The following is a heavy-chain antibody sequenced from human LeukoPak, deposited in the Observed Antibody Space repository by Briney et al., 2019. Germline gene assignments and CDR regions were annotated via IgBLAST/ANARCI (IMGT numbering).Heavy chain of an antibody. CDR3: AKELGYCSGGSCYGNGLDY. Sequence: GGSLRLSCAASEFAFSTYNMNWVRQAPGKGLEWVAVISYDGSNKYYADSVKGRFTISRDNSKNTLYLQMNSLRAEDTAVYYCAKELGYCSGGSCYGNGLDYWGQGTLVTVSS. CDR2: ISYDGSNK. CDR1: EFAFSTYN. J-gene: IGHJ4*02. D-gene: IGHD2-15*01. V-gene: IGHV3-30*18.